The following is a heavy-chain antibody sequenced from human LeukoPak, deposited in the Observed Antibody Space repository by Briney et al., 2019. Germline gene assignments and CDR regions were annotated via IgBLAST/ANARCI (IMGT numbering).Heavy chain of an antibody. CDR2: IYWNDDK. Sequence: SGPTLVKPTQTLTLTCTLSGFSLSTSGVGVGWIRQPPGKALEWLALIYWNDDKRYSSSLKSRLTITKDTSKNQVVLTMTNMDPVDTATYYCAHSTYYYDSSGQGGVDYWGQGTLVTVSS. V-gene: IGHV2-5*01. CDR3: AHSTYYYDSSGQGGVDY. D-gene: IGHD3-22*01. CDR1: GFSLSTSGVG. J-gene: IGHJ4*02.